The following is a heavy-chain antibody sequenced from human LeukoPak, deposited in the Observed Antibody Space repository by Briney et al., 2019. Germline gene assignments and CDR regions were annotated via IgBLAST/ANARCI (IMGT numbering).Heavy chain of an antibody. J-gene: IGHJ5*02. CDR1: GYTFTSCY. CDR2: INPSGGST. Sequence: ASVKVSCKASGYTFTSCYMHWVRQAPGQGLEWMGIINPSGGSTSYAQKFQGRVTMTRDTSTSTVYMELSSLRSEDTAVYYCARDAAAAGMGYWFDPWGQGTLVTVSS. D-gene: IGHD6-13*01. CDR3: ARDAAAAGMGYWFDP. V-gene: IGHV1-46*01.